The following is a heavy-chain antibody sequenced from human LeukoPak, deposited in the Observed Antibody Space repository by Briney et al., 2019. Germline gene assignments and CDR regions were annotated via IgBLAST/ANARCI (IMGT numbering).Heavy chain of an antibody. V-gene: IGHV5-51*01. Sequence: GESLKIFCKGSGYSFSDYWIAWVRQMPGKGLEWMGVIYPFDSDTRYIPSFRGQVTISADKSISTAYVQWNSLEASDTAMYFCARGGSYDRGSAFDIWGQGTMVTVSS. D-gene: IGHD1-26*01. CDR2: IYPFDSDT. CDR3: ARGGSYDRGSAFDI. CDR1: GYSFSDYW. J-gene: IGHJ3*02.